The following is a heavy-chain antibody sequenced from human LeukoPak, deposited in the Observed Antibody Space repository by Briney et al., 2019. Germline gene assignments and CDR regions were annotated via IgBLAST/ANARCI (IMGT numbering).Heavy chain of an antibody. CDR1: GGSISSYY. D-gene: IGHD3-22*01. V-gene: IGHV4-59*01. CDR2: IYYSGST. Sequence: SETLSLTCTVSGGSISSYYWSWIRQPPGKGLEWIGYIYYSGSTNYNPSLKSRVTISVDTSKSQFSVKLSSVTAADTAVYYCARDRSPEHYYDSSHWDYFHGMDVWGQGTTVTVSS. J-gene: IGHJ6*02. CDR3: ARDRSPEHYYDSSHWDYFHGMDV.